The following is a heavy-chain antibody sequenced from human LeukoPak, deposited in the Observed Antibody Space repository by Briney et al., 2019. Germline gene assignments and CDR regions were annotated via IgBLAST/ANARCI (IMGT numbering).Heavy chain of an antibody. J-gene: IGHJ6*02. CDR3: ARTLVVVMYYGMDV. V-gene: IGHV3-30-3*01. Sequence: GRSLRLSCAASGFTFSSYAMHWVRQAPGKGLEWVAVISYDGSNKYYTDSVKGRFTISRDNSKNTVYLQMNSLRAEDTAVYYCARTLVVVMYYGMDVWGQGTTVTVSS. CDR1: GFTFSSYA. CDR2: ISYDGSNK. D-gene: IGHD3-22*01.